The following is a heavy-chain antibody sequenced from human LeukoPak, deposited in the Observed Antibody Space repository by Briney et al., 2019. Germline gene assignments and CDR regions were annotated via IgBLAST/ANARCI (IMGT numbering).Heavy chain of an antibody. J-gene: IGHJ5*02. Sequence: PSETLSLTCTVSGGSISSSSYYWGWIRQPPSKGLEWIGSVYYSGSTYYSPSLKSRVTMSVDTSKNQFSLRLNSVTAADTAVYYCASCYDSSGPRGWFDPWGQGTLVTVSS. CDR1: GGSISSSSYY. CDR2: VYYSGST. CDR3: ASCYDSSGPRGWFDP. D-gene: IGHD3-22*01. V-gene: IGHV4-39*01.